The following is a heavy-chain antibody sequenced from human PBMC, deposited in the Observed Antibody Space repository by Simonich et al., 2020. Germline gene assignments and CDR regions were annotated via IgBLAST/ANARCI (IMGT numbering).Heavy chain of an antibody. CDR3: ARDSSYYAFDI. Sequence: EVQLVESGGGLVQPGGSLRLSCAASGFTFSSYSMNWVRQAPGKGLEWVSYISSSSSTIYYPDALKVRFTISRDNAKNSLYLQMNSLRAEDTAVYYCARDSSYYAFDIWGQGTMVTVSS. V-gene: IGHV3-48*01. D-gene: IGHD5-12*01. CDR1: GFTFSSYS. CDR2: ISSSSSTI. J-gene: IGHJ3*02.